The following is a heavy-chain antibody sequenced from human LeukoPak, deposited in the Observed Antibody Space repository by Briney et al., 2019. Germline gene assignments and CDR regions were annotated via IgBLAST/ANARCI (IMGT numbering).Heavy chain of an antibody. CDR2: ISAYNGNT. J-gene: IGHJ4*02. D-gene: IGHD4-17*01. V-gene: IGHV1-18*01. CDR1: GYTFTSYG. CDR3: ARDSWVIGERMPPDPHDY. Sequence: GASVKVSCKASGYTFTSYGISWVRQAPGQGLEWMGWISAYNGNTNYAQKLQGRVTMTTDTSTSTAYMELRSLRSDDTAVYYCARDSWVIGERMPPDPHDYWGQGTLVTVSS.